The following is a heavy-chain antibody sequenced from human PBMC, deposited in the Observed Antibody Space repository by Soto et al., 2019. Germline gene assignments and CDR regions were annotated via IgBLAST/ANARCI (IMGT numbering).Heavy chain of an antibody. CDR2: MNPNSGNT. CDR1: GYTFTSYD. V-gene: IGHV1-8*01. J-gene: IGHJ5*02. CDR3: ARVLYYYDSSGYYPIPRALNWFDP. D-gene: IGHD3-22*01. Sequence: GASVKVSCKASGYTFTSYDSNWVRQATGQGLEWMGWMNPNSGNTGYAQKFQGRVTMTRNTSISTAYMELSSLRSEDTAVYYCARVLYYYDSSGYYPIPRALNWFDPWGQGTLVTVSS.